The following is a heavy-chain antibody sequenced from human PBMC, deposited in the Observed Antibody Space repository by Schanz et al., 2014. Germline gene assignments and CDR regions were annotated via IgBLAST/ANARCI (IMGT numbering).Heavy chain of an antibody. CDR1: GYSFTDYV. Sequence: QVQLVQSGVEVKRPGASVRVSCKASGYSFTDYVIHWVRQAPGQGLEWMGWISGYNGDTNYAPKFQDRVTMTTDTSTGITSLELRNLKSDDTAVYYCARDRVSFVRGPLGVDWGQGTQVIVSS. D-gene: IGHD3-10*01. V-gene: IGHV1-18*01. CDR2: ISGYNGDT. J-gene: IGHJ4*02. CDR3: ARDRVSFVRGPLGVD.